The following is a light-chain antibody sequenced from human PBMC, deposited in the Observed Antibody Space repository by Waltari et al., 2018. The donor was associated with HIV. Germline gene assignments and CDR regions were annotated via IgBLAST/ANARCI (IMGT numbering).Light chain of an antibody. V-gene: IGLV2-14*01. CDR3: SSYTSSDTVV. Sequence: QSALTQPPSVSGSPGQSISIPCPGPSSDVGGYTSVPWYQQHPAKAPKLVILEVSNRPSGVSNRFSGSKSGNRASLTISGLQAEDEAYYYCSSYTSSDTVVFGGGTKVTVL. CDR2: EVS. CDR1: SSDVGGYTS. J-gene: IGLJ2*01.